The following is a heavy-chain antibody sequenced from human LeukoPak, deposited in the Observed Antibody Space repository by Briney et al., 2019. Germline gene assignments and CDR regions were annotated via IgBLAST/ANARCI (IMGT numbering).Heavy chain of an antibody. Sequence: ASVKVSCKASGYTFTSYDINWVRQATGQGLEWMGWMNPNSGNTGYAQKFQGRVTITRNTSISTAYMELSSLRSEDTAVYYCTRVDYYYYMDVWGKGTTVTVSS. CDR3: TRVDYYYYMDV. J-gene: IGHJ6*03. CDR1: GYTFTSYD. V-gene: IGHV1-8*03. CDR2: MNPNSGNT.